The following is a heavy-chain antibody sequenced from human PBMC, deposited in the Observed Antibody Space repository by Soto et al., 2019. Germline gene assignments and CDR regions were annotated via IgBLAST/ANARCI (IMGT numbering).Heavy chain of an antibody. V-gene: IGHV6-1*01. CDR2: TYYRSKWYN. D-gene: IGHD3-10*01. CDR3: ARVRFTMVRGGIIRLYDAFDI. CDR1: GDSVSSNSAA. Sequence: SQTLSLTCAISGDSVSSNSAAWNWIRQSPSRGLEWLGRTYYRSKWYNDYAVSVKSRITINPDTSKNQFSLQLNSVTPEDTAVYYCARVRFTMVRGGIIRLYDAFDIWGQGTMVTVSS. J-gene: IGHJ3*02.